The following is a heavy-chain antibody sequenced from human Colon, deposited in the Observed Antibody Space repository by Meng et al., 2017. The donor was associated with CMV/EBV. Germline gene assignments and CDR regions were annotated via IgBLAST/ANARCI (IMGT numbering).Heavy chain of an antibody. CDR1: GESFSNYY. D-gene: IGHD2-15*01. J-gene: IGHJ4*02. V-gene: IGHV4-34*01. Sequence: CAGYGESFSNYYWSWLRQPPGKGLEWIGEVNYSGSTNYNPSLKSRVTISVDTSNTQFSLRLNSVTAADTAVYYCATSLPDAWELLAYWGQGTLVTVSS. CDR2: VNYSGST. CDR3: ATSLPDAWELLAY.